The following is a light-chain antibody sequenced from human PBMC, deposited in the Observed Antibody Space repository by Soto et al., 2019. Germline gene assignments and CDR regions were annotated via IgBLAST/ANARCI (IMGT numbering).Light chain of an antibody. CDR3: QKYNSAPPNT. CDR2: AAS. V-gene: IGKV1-27*01. Sequence: DIQMTQSPSSLSASIGDRVTITCRASLGINTYLAWYQQKPGKVPSRLIYAASTLQSGVPSRFSGSGSGTDFTLTISSLQPEDVATYYCQKYNSAPPNTFGGGTKVELK. J-gene: IGKJ4*01. CDR1: LGINTY.